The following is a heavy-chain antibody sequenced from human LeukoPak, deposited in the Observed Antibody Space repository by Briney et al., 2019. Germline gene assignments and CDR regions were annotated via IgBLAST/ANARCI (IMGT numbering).Heavy chain of an antibody. Sequence: SETLSLTCTVSGDSMSTYYWNWIRQPPGKGLEWFGSISSSGSTNYNPSLKSRVTISVDTPKNQFSLKLSSVTAADTAVYYCARGGVYKNWFDPWGQGTLVTVSS. CDR1: GDSMSTYY. D-gene: IGHD2-8*02. V-gene: IGHV4-59*08. J-gene: IGHJ5*02. CDR2: ISSSGST. CDR3: ARGGVYKNWFDP.